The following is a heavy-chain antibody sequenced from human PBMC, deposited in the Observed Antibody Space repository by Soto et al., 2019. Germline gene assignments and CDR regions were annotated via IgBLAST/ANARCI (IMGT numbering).Heavy chain of an antibody. CDR3: AREVRIAAAVSFDY. D-gene: IGHD6-13*01. V-gene: IGHV4-31*03. CDR1: GGSNSSGNYY. J-gene: IGHJ4*02. Sequence: SETLSLTCTVSGGSNSSGNYYWRWIRQVPGKCLEWIGYIDYSGSTYYNPSLKSRVAMSVDTSKNQFSLKLSAVTGADTATYYCAREVRIAAAVSFDYWGQGNLV. CDR2: IDYSGST.